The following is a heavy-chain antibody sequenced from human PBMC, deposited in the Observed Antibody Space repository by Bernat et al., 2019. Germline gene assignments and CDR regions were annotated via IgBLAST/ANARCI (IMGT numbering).Heavy chain of an antibody. V-gene: IGHV1-69*02. J-gene: IGHJ3*02. D-gene: IGHD3-10*01. Sequence: QVQLVQSGAEVKKPGSSVKVSCKASGGTFSSYTISWVRQAPGQGLEWMGRIIPILGIANYAQKFQGRVTITAAKSTSTAYMELSSLRSEDTAVYYCASIPSKVLPAAAFDIWGQGTMVTVSS. CDR2: IIPILGIA. CDR3: ASIPSKVLPAAAFDI. CDR1: GGTFSSYT.